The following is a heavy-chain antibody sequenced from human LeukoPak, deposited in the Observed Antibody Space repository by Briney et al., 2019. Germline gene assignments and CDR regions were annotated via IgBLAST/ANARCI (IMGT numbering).Heavy chain of an antibody. CDR2: ISGSGYST. CDR3: AKAPYSSNWNPYFDN. Sequence: SGGSLRLSCAASGFTFSSFAVSCVRQAPGKGLEWVSTISGSGYSTYYADSVKGRFTLSGDSSKNTLFLQMNSLRAEDTAVYYCAKAPYSSNWNPYFDNWGQGTLVTVSS. V-gene: IGHV3-23*01. CDR1: GFTFSSFA. D-gene: IGHD6-13*01. J-gene: IGHJ4*02.